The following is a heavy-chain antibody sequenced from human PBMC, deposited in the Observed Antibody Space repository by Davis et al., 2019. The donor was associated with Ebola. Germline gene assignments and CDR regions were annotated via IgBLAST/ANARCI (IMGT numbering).Heavy chain of an antibody. CDR2: ISGSGSTT. J-gene: IGHJ3*02. V-gene: IGHV3-23*01. CDR3: VKDRWVYCTNGVCGDAFDI. CDR1: GFTFSSYA. Sequence: GESLKISCAASGFTFSSYAMSWVRQAPGRGLEWVSAISGSGSTTYYADSVKGRFTISRDNSKNTLFLQMNSLRAEDTAVYFCVKDRWVYCTNGVCGDAFDIWGQGTMVTVSS. D-gene: IGHD2-8*01.